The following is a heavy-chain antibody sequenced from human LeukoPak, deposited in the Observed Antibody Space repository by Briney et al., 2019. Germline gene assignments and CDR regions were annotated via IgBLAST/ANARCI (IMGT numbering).Heavy chain of an antibody. V-gene: IGHV3-15*01. Sequence: GGSLRLSCAASGFTFDDYGMSWVRQAPGKGLEWVGRIKSKTDGGTTDYAAPVKGRFTISRDDSKNTLYLQMNSLKTEDTAVYYCTTGNGGGFDYWGQGTLVTVSS. J-gene: IGHJ4*02. D-gene: IGHD4-23*01. CDR2: IKSKTDGGTT. CDR1: GFTFDDYG. CDR3: TTGNGGGFDY.